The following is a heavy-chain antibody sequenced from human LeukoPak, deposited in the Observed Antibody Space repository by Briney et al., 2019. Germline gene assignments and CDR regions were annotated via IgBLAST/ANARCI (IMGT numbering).Heavy chain of an antibody. J-gene: IGHJ4*02. D-gene: IGHD2-2*01. Sequence: AGGSLRLSCAASGFTFSSYAMSWVRQAPGKGVEWVSAISGSGGSTYYADSVKGRFTISRDNSKNTLYLQMNSLRAEDTAVYYCAKKGGIVVVPAAPYYFDYWGQGTLVTVSS. V-gene: IGHV3-23*01. CDR1: GFTFSSYA. CDR3: AKKGGIVVVPAAPYYFDY. CDR2: ISGSGGST.